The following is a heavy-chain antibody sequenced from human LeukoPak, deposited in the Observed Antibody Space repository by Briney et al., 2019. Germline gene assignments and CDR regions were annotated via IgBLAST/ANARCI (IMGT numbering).Heavy chain of an antibody. J-gene: IGHJ5*02. V-gene: IGHV1-18*01. CDR2: ISAYNGNT. Sequence: ASVKVSCKASGYTFTSYGISWVRQAPGQGLEWMGWISAYNGNTNYAQKLQGRVTMTTDTSTSTAYMELRSLRSDDTAVYYCARGSIADSSSVRLDPWGQGTLVTVSS. CDR3: ARGSIADSSSVRLDP. CDR1: GYTFTSYG. D-gene: IGHD6-6*01.